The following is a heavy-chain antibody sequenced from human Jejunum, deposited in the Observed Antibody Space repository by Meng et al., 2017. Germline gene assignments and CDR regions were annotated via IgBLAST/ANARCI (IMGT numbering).Heavy chain of an antibody. J-gene: IGHJ4*02. D-gene: IGHD1-26*01. V-gene: IGHV3-74*03. CDR3: ARAMRYSGSYWDYFDY. CDR2: INSDGDYT. Sequence: GESLKISCEVSGISISSYWMHWVRQVPGKAPVWVSRINSDGDYTTYADSVKGRFTISRDNAKNTLYLQMNSLRAEDTAVYYCARAMRYSGSYWDYFDYWGQG. CDR1: GISISSYW.